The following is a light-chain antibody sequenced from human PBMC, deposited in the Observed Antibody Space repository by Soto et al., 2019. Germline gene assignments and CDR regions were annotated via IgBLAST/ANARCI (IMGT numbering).Light chain of an antibody. Sequence: AIRMTQSPSSLSASTGDRVTVTCRASQEIKNPLACYEQKPGKAPNLLIYAASTLQSGVPSRFSGSASGPDFTLTISRLQSEDFATYYCQKYYTSPYTFGHGTTLQIK. CDR3: QKYYTSPYT. CDR2: AAS. CDR1: QEIKNP. V-gene: IGKV1-8*01. J-gene: IGKJ2*01.